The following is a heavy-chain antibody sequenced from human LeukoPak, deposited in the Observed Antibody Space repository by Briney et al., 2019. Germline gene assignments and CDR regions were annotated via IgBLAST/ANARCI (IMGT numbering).Heavy chain of an antibody. J-gene: IGHJ6*03. D-gene: IGHD4-17*01. CDR2: IYYSGST. CDR1: GGSISSYY. CDR3: ARGGVTPDYGDLRAYYYYYMDV. Sequence: SETLSLTCTVSGGSISSYYWSWIRQPPGKGLEWIGYIYYSGSTNYNPSLKSRVTISVDTSKNQFSLKLSSVTAADAAVYYCARGGVTPDYGDLRAYYYYYMDVWGKGTTVTVSS. V-gene: IGHV4-59*01.